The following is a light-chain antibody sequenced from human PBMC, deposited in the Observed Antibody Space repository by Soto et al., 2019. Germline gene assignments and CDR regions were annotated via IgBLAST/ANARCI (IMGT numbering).Light chain of an antibody. V-gene: IGKV3-15*01. J-gene: IGKJ1*01. CDR1: QNVTSN. CDR2: GTS. Sequence: MVMTQSPATLSVSPGERVTLSCRTSQNVTSNLAWYQLKPGQTPSLLIYGTSTRAPDIPVRFSGSGSGTEFTLNITTVQSGDSAVYYCQQYDDWGFGQGTKVEIK. CDR3: QQYDDWG.